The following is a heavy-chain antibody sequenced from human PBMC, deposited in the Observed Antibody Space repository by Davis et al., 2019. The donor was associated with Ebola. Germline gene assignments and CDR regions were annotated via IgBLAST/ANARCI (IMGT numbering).Heavy chain of an antibody. Sequence: GESLKISCAASGFTFSSYGMHWVRQAPGKGLEWVSVIYSGGSTYYVDSVKGRFTISRDNAKNSLYLQMNSLRVEDTAVYYCAKAIYCSGGSCNLQFDYWGQGTLVTVSS. D-gene: IGHD2-15*01. CDR3: AKAIYCSGGSCNLQFDY. CDR2: IYSGGST. V-gene: IGHV3-NL1*01. J-gene: IGHJ4*02. CDR1: GFTFSSYG.